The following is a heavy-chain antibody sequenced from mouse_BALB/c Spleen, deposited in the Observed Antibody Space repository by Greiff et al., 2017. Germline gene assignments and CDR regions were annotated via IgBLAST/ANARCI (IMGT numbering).Heavy chain of an antibody. Sequence: EVKLMESGGGLVKPGGSLKLSCAASGFTFSDYYMYWVRQTPEKRLEWVATISDGGSYTYYPDSVKGRFTISRDNAKNNLYLQMSSLKSEDTAMYYCARSSEGVRLFASWGQGTLVTVSA. J-gene: IGHJ3*01. CDR2: ISDGGSYT. V-gene: IGHV5-4*02. CDR3: ARSSEGVRLFAS. CDR1: GFTFSDYY. D-gene: IGHD2-14*01.